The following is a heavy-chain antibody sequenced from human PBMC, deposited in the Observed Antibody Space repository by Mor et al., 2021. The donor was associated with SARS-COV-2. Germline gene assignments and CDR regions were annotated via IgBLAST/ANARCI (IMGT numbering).Heavy chain of an antibody. V-gene: IGHV3-64*01. CDR3: TREHLWGNYHDF. D-gene: IGHD3-16*02. Sequence: SYAMHWVRQAPGKGLEYVSAISSHGDDTYYANSVKGRFTISRDNSKNTLYLQMGSLRADDVAVYYCTREHLWGNYHDFWGQGT. CDR1: SYA. CDR2: ISSHGDDT. J-gene: IGHJ4*02.